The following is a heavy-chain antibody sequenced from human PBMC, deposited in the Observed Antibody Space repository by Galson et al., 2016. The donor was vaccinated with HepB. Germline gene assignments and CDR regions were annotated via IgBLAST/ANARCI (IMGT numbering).Heavy chain of an antibody. Sequence: TLSLTCTVSGGSISSGGHYWSWIRHHPVKGLEWIGYIYYSGTTSYNPPLKSRLTMSVDTSKNQFSLRLSSVTAADTAVYYCARSTGYYNLHDYWGQGTLVTVSS. D-gene: IGHD3-22*01. J-gene: IGHJ4*02. V-gene: IGHV4-31*03. CDR2: IYYSGTT. CDR3: ARSTGYYNLHDY. CDR1: GGSISSGGHY.